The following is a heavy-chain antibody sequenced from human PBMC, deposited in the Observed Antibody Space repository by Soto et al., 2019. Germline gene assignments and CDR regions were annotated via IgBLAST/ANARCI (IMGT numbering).Heavy chain of an antibody. CDR2: IYYSGST. J-gene: IGHJ6*02. CDR1: GGSISSYY. Sequence: SETLSLTCTVSGGSISSYYWSWIRQPPGKGLEWIRYIYYSGSTNYNTALKSRVTISVDTSKNHFSLKLSSVTAADTAIYYCARQLWFGESSPYGMDVWGQGTTVTGSS. V-gene: IGHV4-59*01. CDR3: ARQLWFGESSPYGMDV. D-gene: IGHD3-10*01.